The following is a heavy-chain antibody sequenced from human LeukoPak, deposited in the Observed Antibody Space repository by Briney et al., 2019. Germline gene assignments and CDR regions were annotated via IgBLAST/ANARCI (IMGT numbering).Heavy chain of an antibody. V-gene: IGHV4-39*01. Sequence: SETLSLTCTVSGGSISSSSYYWGWIRQPPGKGLEWIGSIYYSGSTYYIPSLKSRVTISVDTSKNQFSLKLISVTAADTAVYYCARHARIAAARLDYWGQGTLVTVSS. D-gene: IGHD6-13*01. CDR1: GGSISSSSYY. CDR2: IYYSGST. J-gene: IGHJ4*02. CDR3: ARHARIAAARLDY.